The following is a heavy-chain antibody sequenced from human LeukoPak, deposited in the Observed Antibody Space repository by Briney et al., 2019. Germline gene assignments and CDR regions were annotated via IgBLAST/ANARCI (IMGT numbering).Heavy chain of an antibody. CDR2: ISSSSSYI. J-gene: IGHJ6*02. Sequence: GGSLRLSCAASGFTFSSYSMNWVRQAPGKGLEWVSSISSSSSYIYYADSVKGRFTISRDNAKNSLYLRMNSLRAEDTAVYYCARDRCSSTSCSLYYYYYGMDVWGQGTTVTVSS. CDR1: GFTFSSYS. CDR3: ARDRCSSTSCSLYYYYYGMDV. V-gene: IGHV3-21*01. D-gene: IGHD2-2*01.